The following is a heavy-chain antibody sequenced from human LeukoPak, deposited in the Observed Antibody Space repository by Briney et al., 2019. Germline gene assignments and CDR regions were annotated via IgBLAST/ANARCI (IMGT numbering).Heavy chain of an antibody. CDR3: ARVGTGYYYGMDV. CDR2: IIPILGIA. J-gene: IGHJ6*02. Sequence: ASVKVSCKASGGTFSSYTISWVRQAPGQGLEWMGRIIPILGIANYAQKFQGRATITADKSTSTAYMELSSLRSEDTAVYYCARVGTGYYYGMDVWGQGTTVTVSS. D-gene: IGHD3/OR15-3a*01. V-gene: IGHV1-69*02. CDR1: GGTFSSYT.